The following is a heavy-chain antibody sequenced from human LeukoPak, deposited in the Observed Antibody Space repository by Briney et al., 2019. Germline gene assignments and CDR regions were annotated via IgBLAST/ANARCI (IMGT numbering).Heavy chain of an antibody. D-gene: IGHD2-15*01. V-gene: IGHV3-30*04. CDR1: GFTFSSYA. J-gene: IGHJ6*02. CDR2: ISYDGSNK. Sequence: GRTLRLSCAASGFTFSSYAMHWVRQAPGKGLEWVAVISYDGSNKYYADSVKGRSTISRDNSKNTLYLQMNSLRAEDTAVYYCARDKIGYCSGGSCYSLPPDYGMDVWGQGTTVTVSS. CDR3: ARDKIGYCSGGSCYSLPPDYGMDV.